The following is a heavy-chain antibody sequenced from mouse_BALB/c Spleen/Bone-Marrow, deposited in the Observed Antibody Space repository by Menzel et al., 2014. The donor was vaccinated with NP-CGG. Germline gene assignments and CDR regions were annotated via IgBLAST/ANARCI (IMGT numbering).Heavy chain of an antibody. J-gene: IGHJ3*01. CDR3: ANYYYGSSLFAY. V-gene: IGHV14-3*02. D-gene: IGHD1-1*01. CDR1: GFNIKDTY. Sequence: VHVTQSGAELVTPGASVKLSCTASGFNIKDTYMHWVKQRPEQGLEWIGRIDPANGNTKYDPKFQGKATITADTSSNTAYLQLSSLTSEDTAVYYCANYYYGSSLFAYWGQGTLVTVSA. CDR2: IDPANGNT.